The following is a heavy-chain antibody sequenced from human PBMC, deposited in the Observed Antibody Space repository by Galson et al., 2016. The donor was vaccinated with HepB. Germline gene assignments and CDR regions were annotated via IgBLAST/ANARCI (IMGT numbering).Heavy chain of an antibody. Sequence: SLRLSCAASGFTFSDHYMTWIRQAPGGGLEWISYITSSSSFTNYADSVKGRFTISRDNSKNTLYLQMNSLSVDDTAVYYCASYSSTWQYFQYWGQGTLVTVSS. CDR3: ASYSSTWQYFQY. CDR2: ITSSSSFT. CDR1: GFTFSDHY. J-gene: IGHJ1*01. D-gene: IGHD6-13*01. V-gene: IGHV3-11*03.